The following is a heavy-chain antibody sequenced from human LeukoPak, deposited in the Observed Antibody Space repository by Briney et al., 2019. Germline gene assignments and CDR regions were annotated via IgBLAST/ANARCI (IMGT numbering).Heavy chain of an antibody. CDR2: IYNSGST. J-gene: IGHJ4*02. Sequence: SETLSLTCAVSGDSISSGGYSWSWIRQPPGKGLEWIGYIYNSGSTNYNPSLKSRVTISIDTSKNQFSLKLDSVTAADTAVYYCARGASGDNWNDVGPYYFDYWGQGTLVTVSS. CDR3: ARGASGDNWNDVGPYYFDY. D-gene: IGHD1-1*01. V-gene: IGHV4-61*08. CDR1: GDSISSGGYS.